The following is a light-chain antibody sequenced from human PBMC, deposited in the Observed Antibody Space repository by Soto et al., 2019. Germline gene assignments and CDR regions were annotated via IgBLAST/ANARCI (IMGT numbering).Light chain of an antibody. CDR2: AAS. J-gene: IGKJ1*01. CDR1: QSISNH. V-gene: IGKV1-39*01. CDR3: HQSYCSPPT. Sequence: DIPMTQSPSALSASVEDRVIITCRASQSISNHFNWYQHKQGTAPKLLIFAASSLQSGVPSRFSGSRSGPDFTLTISSLPPEDFATYYCHQSYCSPPTFGQGTKVEIK.